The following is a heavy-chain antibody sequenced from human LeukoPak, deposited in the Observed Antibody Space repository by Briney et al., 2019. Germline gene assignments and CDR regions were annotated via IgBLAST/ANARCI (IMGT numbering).Heavy chain of an antibody. D-gene: IGHD6-19*01. Sequence: GESLKISCKGSGYSFTSYWIGWVRQMPGKGLEWMGIIHPGDSDTRYSPSFQGQVTISADRSISTTYLQWSSLKASDTAMYYCARPLDAVAGTSSDYWGQGTLVTVSS. CDR1: GYSFTSYW. CDR2: IHPGDSDT. CDR3: ARPLDAVAGTSSDY. V-gene: IGHV5-51*01. J-gene: IGHJ4*02.